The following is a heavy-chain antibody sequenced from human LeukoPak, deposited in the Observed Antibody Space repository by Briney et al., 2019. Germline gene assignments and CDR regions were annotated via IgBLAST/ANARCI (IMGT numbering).Heavy chain of an antibody. CDR3: ARDSGSLTLPGPYYDYVWGSYDAFDI. Sequence: ASVKVSCKASGGTFSSYVFSWVRQAPGQGLEWVGWISAYNGNTNYAQKLQGRVTMTTDTSTSTAYMELRSLRSDDTAVYYCARDSGSLTLPGPYYDYVWGSYDAFDIWGQGTMVTVSS. D-gene: IGHD3-16*01. CDR1: GGTFSSYV. J-gene: IGHJ3*02. CDR2: ISAYNGNT. V-gene: IGHV1-18*01.